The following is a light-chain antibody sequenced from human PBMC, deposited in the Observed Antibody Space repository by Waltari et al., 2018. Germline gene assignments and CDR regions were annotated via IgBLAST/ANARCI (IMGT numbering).Light chain of an antibody. CDR3: GTWDSSLSGAV. V-gene: IGLV1-51*02. J-gene: IGLJ7*01. Sequence: QSVLTQPPSVSAAPGQRVTISCSGGSSNIGNNYVSWYRQFPGTAPKLLIYEKTGRPSGIPGRFPGPKSGTSATLDITGLQAGDEADYYCGTWDSSLSGAVFGGGTHLTVL. CDR1: SSNIGNNY. CDR2: EKT.